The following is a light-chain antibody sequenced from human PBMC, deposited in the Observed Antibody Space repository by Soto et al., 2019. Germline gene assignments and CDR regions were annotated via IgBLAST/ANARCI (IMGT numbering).Light chain of an antibody. V-gene: IGKV3-15*01. J-gene: IGKJ1*01. CDR2: GAS. Sequence: EIVMTQSPATLSVSPGERATLSCRASQSVSSNLAWYQQKPGQAPRLLIYGASTSATGIPARFSGSGSGTEFTLTISGLQSEDFAVYYCQQYNNWPRTFGQGTKVEIK. CDR1: QSVSSN. CDR3: QQYNNWPRT.